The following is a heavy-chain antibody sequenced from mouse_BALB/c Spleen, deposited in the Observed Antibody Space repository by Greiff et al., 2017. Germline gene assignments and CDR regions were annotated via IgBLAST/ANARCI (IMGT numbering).Heavy chain of an antibody. J-gene: IGHJ3*01. V-gene: IGHV5-17*02. CDR2: ISSGSSTI. D-gene: IGHD2-14*01. Sequence: EVKLVESGGGLVQPGGSRKLSCAASGFTFSSFGMHWVRQAPEKGLEWVAYISSGSSTIYYADTVKGRFTISRDNPKNTLFLQMSSLKSEDTAMYYCTRDYYRYDWFAYWGQGTLVTVSA. CDR1: GFTFSSFG. CDR3: TRDYYRYDWFAY.